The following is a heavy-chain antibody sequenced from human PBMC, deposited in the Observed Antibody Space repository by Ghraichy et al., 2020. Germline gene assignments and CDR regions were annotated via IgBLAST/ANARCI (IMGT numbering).Heavy chain of an antibody. CDR2: INHSGST. CDR3: ARGLHYDRFQH. CDR1: GGSFSGYY. J-gene: IGHJ1*01. V-gene: IGHV4-34*01. Sequence: SETLSLTCAVYGGSFSGYYWSWIRQPPRKGLEWIGEINHSGSTNYNPSLKSRVTISVDTSKNQFSLKLSSVTAADTAVYYCARGLHYDRFQHWGQGTLVTVSS. D-gene: IGHD3-22*01.